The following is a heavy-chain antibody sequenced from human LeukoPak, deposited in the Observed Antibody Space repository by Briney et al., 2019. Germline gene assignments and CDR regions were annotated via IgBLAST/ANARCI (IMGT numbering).Heavy chain of an antibody. CDR3: ARGAPYGDIGY. V-gene: IGHV3-74*01. CDR2: INSDGSST. D-gene: IGHD4-17*01. J-gene: IGHJ4*02. Sequence: GGSLRLSCAASGFTFSSYWMHWVRQAPGKGLVWVSRINSDGSSTSNADSVKGRFTNSRDNAKNTLDLQMNRLRVEDTAVYYCARGAPYGDIGYWGQGALVTVSS. CDR1: GFTFSSYW.